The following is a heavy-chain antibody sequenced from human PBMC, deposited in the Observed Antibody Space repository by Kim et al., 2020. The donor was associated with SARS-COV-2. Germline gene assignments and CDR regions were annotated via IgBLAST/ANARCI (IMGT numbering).Heavy chain of an antibody. J-gene: IGHJ4*02. Sequence: GGSLRLSCAASGFTFSDYYMSWIRQAPGKGLEWVSYISSGSTIYYADSVKGRFTISRDNAKNSLYLQMNSLRAEDTAVYYCASYSRYYDILTGPDYWGQGTLVTVSS. V-gene: IGHV3-11*04. CDR3: ASYSRYYDILTGPDY. CDR2: ISSGSTI. CDR1: GFTFSDYY. D-gene: IGHD3-9*01.